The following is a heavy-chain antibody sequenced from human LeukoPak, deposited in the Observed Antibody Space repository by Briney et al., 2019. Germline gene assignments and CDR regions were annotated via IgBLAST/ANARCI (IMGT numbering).Heavy chain of an antibody. D-gene: IGHD2-8*01. CDR3: ARDYSYCTNGVCSYNWFDP. CDR1: GFTFSDYY. CDR2: ISSSGSTI. Sequence: GGSLRLSCAASGFTFSDYYMSWIRQAPGKGLEWVSYISSSGSTIYYADSVKGRFTISRDNAKNSLYLQMNSLRAEDTAVYYCARDYSYCTNGVCSYNWFDPWGQGTLVTASS. J-gene: IGHJ5*02. V-gene: IGHV3-11*04.